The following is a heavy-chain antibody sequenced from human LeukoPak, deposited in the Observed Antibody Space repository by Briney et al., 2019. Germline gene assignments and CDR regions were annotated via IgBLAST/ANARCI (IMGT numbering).Heavy chain of an antibody. J-gene: IGHJ5*02. D-gene: IGHD1-26*01. CDR1: GFSFSSYW. V-gene: IGHV3-7*01. CDR3: ARDWGIGSYYAS. Sequence: GGTLRLSCAASGFSFSSYWRRWVRQAPGKGLEWVANIKQDGSEKYYVDSVKGRFTISRDNAKNSLYLQMNSLRAEDTAVYYCARDWGIGSYYASWGQGTLVTISS. CDR2: IKQDGSEK.